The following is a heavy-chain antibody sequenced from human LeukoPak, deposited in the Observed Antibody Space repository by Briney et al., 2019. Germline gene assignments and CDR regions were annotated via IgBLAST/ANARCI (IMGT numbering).Heavy chain of an antibody. CDR1: GGSISSSSYY. CDR2: IYYSGST. CDR3: ARDAEISGYTWYNWFDP. J-gene: IGHJ5*02. Sequence: SETLSLTCTVSGGSISSSSYYWDWIRQSPGKGLEWIGYIYYSGSTYYNPSLKSRVTISVDTSRNQFSLKLSSVTAADTAVYYCARDAEISGYTWYNWFDPWGQGILVTVSS. V-gene: IGHV4-39*07. D-gene: IGHD3-22*01.